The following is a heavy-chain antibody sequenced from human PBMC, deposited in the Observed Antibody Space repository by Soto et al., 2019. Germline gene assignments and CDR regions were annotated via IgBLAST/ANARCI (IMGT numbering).Heavy chain of an antibody. V-gene: IGHV1-58*01. CDR2: IVVGSGNT. J-gene: IGHJ6*02. D-gene: IGHD3-10*01. CDR1: GFTFTSSA. CDR3: AVDYGSGSYYISYYGPDV. Sequence: SVKVSCKASGFTFTSSAVQWVRQARGQRLEWIGWIVVGSGNTNYAQKFQERVTITRDMSTSTAYMELSSLRSEDTAVYYCAVDYGSGSYYISYYGPDVCGPGTTVTVSS.